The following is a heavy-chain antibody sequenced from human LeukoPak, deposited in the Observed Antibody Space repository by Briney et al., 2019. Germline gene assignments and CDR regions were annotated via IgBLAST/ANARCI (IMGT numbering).Heavy chain of an antibody. J-gene: IGHJ4*02. D-gene: IGHD4-17*01. V-gene: IGHV4-59*01. Sequence: SESLSLTCTVSGGSISSYYWSWIRQPPGKGLEWIGYIYYSGSTNYNPSLKSRVTISVDTSKNQFYLKLSSVTAADTAVYYCARTDYGDYGGYFDYWGQGTLVTVSS. CDR2: IYYSGST. CDR1: GGSISSYY. CDR3: ARTDYGDYGGYFDY.